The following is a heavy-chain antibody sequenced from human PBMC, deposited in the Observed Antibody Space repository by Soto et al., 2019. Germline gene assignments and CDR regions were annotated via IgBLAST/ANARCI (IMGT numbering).Heavy chain of an antibody. CDR3: GAGQYFSDY. D-gene: IGHD6-13*01. CDR1: GFTFSSYG. Sequence: QVQLVESGGGVVQPGRSLRLSCAASGFTFSSYGMHWVRQAPGKGLEWVALISYEGSDKYYADSVKGRFTISRDNSKNPLYLQMNSLRVEDTAVYYCGAGQYFSDYWGQGTLVTVSS. J-gene: IGHJ4*02. CDR2: ISYEGSDK. V-gene: IGHV3-30*03.